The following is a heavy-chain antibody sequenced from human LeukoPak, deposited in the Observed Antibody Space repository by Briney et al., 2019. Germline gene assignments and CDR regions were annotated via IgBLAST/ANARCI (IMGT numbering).Heavy chain of an antibody. CDR3: ARDLNPSYYYDSSGYMDV. V-gene: IGHV3-48*01. CDR1: GFTFSSYS. CDR2: ISSSSSTI. Sequence: QSGGSLRLSCAASGFTFSSYSMNWVRQAPGKGLEWVSYISSSSSTIYYADSVKGRFTISRDNAKNSLYLQMNSLRAEDTAVYYCARDLNPSYYYDSSGYMDVWGKGTTVTVSS. D-gene: IGHD3-22*01. J-gene: IGHJ6*03.